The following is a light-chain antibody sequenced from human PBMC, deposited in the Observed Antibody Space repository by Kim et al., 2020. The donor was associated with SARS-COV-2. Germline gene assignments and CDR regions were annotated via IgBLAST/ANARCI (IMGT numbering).Light chain of an antibody. CDR3: SAWDSSLSAWV. CDR2: RNN. Sequence: QTATLTCTGNSKNVGNQGAAWLQQHQGHPPKLLSYRNNNRPSGISERLSASRSGNTASLTITGLQPEDEADYYCSAWDSSLSAWVFGGGTQLTVL. CDR1: SKNVGNQG. V-gene: IGLV10-54*01. J-gene: IGLJ3*02.